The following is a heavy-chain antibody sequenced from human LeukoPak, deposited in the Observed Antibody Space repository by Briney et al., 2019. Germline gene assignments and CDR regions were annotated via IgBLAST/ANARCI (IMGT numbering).Heavy chain of an antibody. CDR2: IYSGGGT. J-gene: IGHJ4*02. CDR1: GDSISGSAYY. D-gene: IGHD6-13*01. CDR3: ARAAAAAPDV. Sequence: TLSLTCAVYGDSISGSAYYWSWIRQFPGQGLEWIGYIYSGGGTYYNPALKNRLIVTIDTSKNQFSLGLTSVTAADTAVYYCARAAAAAPDVWGQGTLVTVSS. V-gene: IGHV4-31*11.